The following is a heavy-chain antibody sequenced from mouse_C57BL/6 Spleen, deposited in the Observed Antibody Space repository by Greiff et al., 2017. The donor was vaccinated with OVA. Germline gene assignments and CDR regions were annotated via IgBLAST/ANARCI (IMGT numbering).Heavy chain of an antibody. D-gene: IGHD2-3*01. CDR1: GYTFTDYN. J-gene: IGHJ2*01. Sequence: EVQLQESGPELVKPGASVKMSCKASGYTFTDYNMHWVKQSHGKSLEWIGYINPNNGGTSYNQKFKGKATLTVNKSSSTAYMELRILTSADSAVYYCARFGYSHYFDDWGQGTTLTVSS. V-gene: IGHV1-22*01. CDR3: ARFGYSHYFDD. CDR2: INPNNGGT.